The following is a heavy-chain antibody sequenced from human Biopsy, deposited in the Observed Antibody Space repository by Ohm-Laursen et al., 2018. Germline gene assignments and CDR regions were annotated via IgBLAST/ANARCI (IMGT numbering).Heavy chain of an antibody. Sequence: GTLSLTCTVSGGSISSSTTYYWAWLRQPPGKGLEWIGSIYNTETTFYNPSLNSRVTISVDTSTNQFPLKVSSGTAADTALYFCARHPTGFWFDPWGHGTLVTVSS. CDR3: ARHPTGFWFDP. CDR2: IYNTETT. V-gene: IGHV4-39*01. J-gene: IGHJ5*02. CDR1: GGSISSSTTYY.